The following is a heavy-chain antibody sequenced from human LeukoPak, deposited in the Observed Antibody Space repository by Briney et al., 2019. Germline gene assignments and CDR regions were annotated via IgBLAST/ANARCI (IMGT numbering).Heavy chain of an antibody. V-gene: IGHV1-69*13. CDR3: ARTPGTPTDYGDTYYYYYMDV. Sequence: ASVKVSCKASGGTFSSYAISWVRQAPGQGLEWMGGIIPILGTANYAQKFQGRVTITADESTSTAYMELSSLRSEDTAVYYCARTPGTPTDYGDTYYYYYMDVWGKGTTVTISS. CDR2: IIPILGTA. J-gene: IGHJ6*03. D-gene: IGHD4-17*01. CDR1: GGTFSSYA.